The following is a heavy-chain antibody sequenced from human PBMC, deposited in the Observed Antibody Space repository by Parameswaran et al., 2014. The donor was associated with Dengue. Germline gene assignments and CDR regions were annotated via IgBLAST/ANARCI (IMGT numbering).Heavy chain of an antibody. CDR2: ISGSSTYI. J-gene: IGHJ3*02. CDR3: ARDDRDSSLRPHAFDI. Sequence: WIRQPPGKGLEWVSSISGSSTYIYYADSVKGRFTISRDNAKNSLYLQMNSLSAEDTAVYYCARDDRDSSLRPHAFDIWGQGTMVTVSS. D-gene: IGHD3-22*01. V-gene: IGHV3-21*01.